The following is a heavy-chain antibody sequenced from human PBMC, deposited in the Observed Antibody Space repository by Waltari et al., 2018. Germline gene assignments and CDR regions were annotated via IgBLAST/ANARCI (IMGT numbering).Heavy chain of an antibody. CDR2: INPNRGGT. CDR3: ARDLRTVTNYFDY. J-gene: IGHJ4*02. V-gene: IGHV1-2*02. CDR1: GYTFTGYY. D-gene: IGHD4-17*01. Sequence: QVQLVQSGAEVKKPGASVKVSCKASGYTFTGYYMHWVRQAPGQGLEWMGWINPNRGGTNYAQKFQGRVTMTRDTSISTAYMELSRLRSDDTAVYYCARDLRTVTNYFDYWGQGTLVTVSS.